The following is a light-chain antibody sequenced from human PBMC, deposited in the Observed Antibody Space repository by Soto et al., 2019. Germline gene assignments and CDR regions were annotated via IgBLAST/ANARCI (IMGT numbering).Light chain of an antibody. CDR3: QQYGSSPLT. CDR2: GVS. CDR1: QSVSNY. Sequence: EIVLTQSPATLSLSPGERVTLSCRASQSVSNYLAWYQQKPGQAPRLLIYGVSSRATGIPARFSGGGSGTDFSLTISRLETEDFSVYYCQQYGSSPLTFGGGTKVDI. J-gene: IGKJ4*01. V-gene: IGKV3-20*01.